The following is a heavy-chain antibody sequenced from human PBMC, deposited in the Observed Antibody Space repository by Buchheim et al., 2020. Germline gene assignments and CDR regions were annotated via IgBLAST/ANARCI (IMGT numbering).Heavy chain of an antibody. V-gene: IGHV3-73*01. CDR3: TRRVLDSSSHNWFDP. D-gene: IGHD6-6*01. J-gene: IGHJ5*02. CDR1: GFTFSGSA. CDR2: IRSKANSYAT. Sequence: EVQLVESGGGLVQPGGSLKLSCAASGFTFSGSAMHWVRQASGKGLEWVGRIRSKANSYATAYAASVKGRFTISRADSKNTAYLQMNSLKTEDTAVYYCTRRVLDSSSHNWFDPWGQGTL.